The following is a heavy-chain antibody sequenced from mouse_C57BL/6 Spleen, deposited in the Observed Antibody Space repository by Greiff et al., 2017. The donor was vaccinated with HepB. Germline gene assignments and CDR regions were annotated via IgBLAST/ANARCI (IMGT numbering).Heavy chain of an antibody. Sequence: QVQLQQSGPGLVQPSQSLSITCTASGFSLTSYGVHWVRQSPGKGLEWLGVIWSGGSTDYNVAFISRLRICKDNSKSQVCFKMNSLQADDTDIYYCGRRDAYWYFDVWGTGTTVTVSS. CDR1: GFSLTSYG. CDR3: GRRDAYWYFDV. V-gene: IGHV2-2*01. J-gene: IGHJ1*03. CDR2: IWSGGST.